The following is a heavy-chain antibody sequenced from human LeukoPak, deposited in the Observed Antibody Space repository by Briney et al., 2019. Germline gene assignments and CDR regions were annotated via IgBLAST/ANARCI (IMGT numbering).Heavy chain of an antibody. V-gene: IGHV1-69*13. J-gene: IGHJ5*02. CDR3: ARVSDENSWFDP. Sequence: SVKVSCKASGGTFSSYTISWVRQAPGQGLEWMGGIIPIFGTANYAQRFQGRVTITADESTSTAYMELRSLRSEDTAVYYCARVSDENSWFDPWGQGTLVTVSS. CDR1: GGTFSSYT. CDR2: IIPIFGTA. D-gene: IGHD2/OR15-2a*01.